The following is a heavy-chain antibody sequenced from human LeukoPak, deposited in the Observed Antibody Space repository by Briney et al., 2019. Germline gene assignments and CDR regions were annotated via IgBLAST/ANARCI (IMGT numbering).Heavy chain of an antibody. Sequence: GESLRLSCAASGFTFSSYSMNWVRQAPGKGLEWVSSISSSSSYIYYADSVKGRFTISRDNAKNSLYLQMNSLRAEDTAVYYCAREEYSSSTGDYYYYYMDVWGKGTTVTVSS. CDR1: GFTFSSYS. J-gene: IGHJ6*03. CDR2: ISSSSSYI. V-gene: IGHV3-21*01. CDR3: AREEYSSSTGDYYYYYMDV. D-gene: IGHD6-6*01.